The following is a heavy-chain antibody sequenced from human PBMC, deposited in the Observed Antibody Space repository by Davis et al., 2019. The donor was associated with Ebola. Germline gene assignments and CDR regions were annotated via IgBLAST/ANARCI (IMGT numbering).Heavy chain of an antibody. V-gene: IGHV7-4-1*02. Sequence: SVPVSCLASVYTFTAYYIHWVRQAPRQGLAWMEWINTNTGNPTYAHGFTGRSVFSLDTYVRTAYLQSSTLKAEDTAVYYCERSKATQDAFDIWGQGTMVTVSS. CDR3: ERSKATQDAFDI. J-gene: IGHJ3*02. CDR2: INTNTGNP. CDR1: VYTFTAYY.